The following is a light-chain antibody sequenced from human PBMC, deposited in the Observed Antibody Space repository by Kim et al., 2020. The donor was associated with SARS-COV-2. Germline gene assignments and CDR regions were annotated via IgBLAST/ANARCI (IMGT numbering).Light chain of an antibody. J-gene: IGKJ1*01. V-gene: IGKV1-39*01. CDR2: AAT. CDR1: ENVRNF. CDR3: QQSYGIWT. Sequence: SASVGDRVNITCRTSENVRNFVNGFQQKPGQAPKAVIFAATNLQRGVPPRFSGSGSGTHFTLTISSLQPEDFATYFCQQSYGIWTFGQGTKVDIK.